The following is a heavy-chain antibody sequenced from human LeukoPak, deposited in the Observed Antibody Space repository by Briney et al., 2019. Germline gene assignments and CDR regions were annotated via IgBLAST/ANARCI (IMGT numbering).Heavy chain of an antibody. Sequence: GASVKVSCEASGYTFSNYAVHWVRQAPGQRLEWMGRINAGDGDTNYSQKFQGRVTITRDTSASTAHMELSSLRSEDTALYYCARESYGDYQFDIWGQGTVVTVSS. CDR2: INAGDGDT. CDR3: ARESYGDYQFDI. J-gene: IGHJ3*02. V-gene: IGHV1-3*01. D-gene: IGHD4-17*01. CDR1: GYTFSNYA.